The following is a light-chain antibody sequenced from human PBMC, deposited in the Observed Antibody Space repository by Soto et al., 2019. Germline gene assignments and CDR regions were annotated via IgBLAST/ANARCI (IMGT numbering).Light chain of an antibody. CDR3: SSYAGSNTLYV. V-gene: IGLV2-14*01. J-gene: IGLJ1*01. Sequence: QSALTQPASVSGSPGQSITISCTGTSSDVGGYNYVSWYQQHPGKAPKLMIYEVSNRPSGLFNRFSGYKSGNTASLTISGLQAEDEDDYYCSSYAGSNTLYVFGTGTKVTVL. CDR2: EVS. CDR1: SSDVGGYNY.